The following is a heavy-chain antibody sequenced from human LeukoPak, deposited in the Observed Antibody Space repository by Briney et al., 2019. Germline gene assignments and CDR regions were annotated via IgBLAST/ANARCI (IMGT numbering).Heavy chain of an antibody. J-gene: IGHJ4*02. CDR1: GYTFTGYF. Sequence: ASVKVSCKASGYTFTGYFMHWVRQAPGQGLEWMGWIHPNSGGTNYAPKFQVRVTMTRDTSTSTVYMELSSLRSEDTAVYYCARGSYYKGIDYWGQGTLVTVSS. CDR2: IHPNSGGT. CDR3: ARGSYYKGIDY. V-gene: IGHV1-2*02. D-gene: IGHD1-26*01.